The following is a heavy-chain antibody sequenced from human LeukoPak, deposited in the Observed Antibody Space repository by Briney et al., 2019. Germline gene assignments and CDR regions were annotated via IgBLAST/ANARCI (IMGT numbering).Heavy chain of an antibody. D-gene: IGHD4/OR15-4a*01. V-gene: IGHV4-34*01. CDR2: INHSGRT. CDR3: ARQNYGAAPLRY. J-gene: IGHJ4*02. Sequence: PSETLSLTCAVYGGSFSGYYWSWIRQPPGKGLEWIGEINHSGRTNYNPSLKSRVTISVDTSKNQFSLKLSSVTAADTAVYYCARQNYGAAPLRYWGQGTPVTVSS. CDR1: GGSFSGYY.